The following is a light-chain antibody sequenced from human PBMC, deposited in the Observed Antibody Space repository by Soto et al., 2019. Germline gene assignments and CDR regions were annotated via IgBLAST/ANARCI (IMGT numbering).Light chain of an antibody. Sequence: EILLAQSPATLSLSPGERATLSCKASQDVSIFLAWYQQKPGQAPRLLIHDASNRATGVPARFSGSGSGRDFTLTITSLEPEDFPVYYCQQRSTWLYTFGQGTKLEV. CDR1: QDVSIF. CDR3: QQRSTWLYT. V-gene: IGKV3-11*02. J-gene: IGKJ2*01. CDR2: DAS.